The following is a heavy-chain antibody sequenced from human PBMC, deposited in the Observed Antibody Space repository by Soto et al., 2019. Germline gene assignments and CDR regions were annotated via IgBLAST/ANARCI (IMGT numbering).Heavy chain of an antibody. V-gene: IGHV4-39*01. CDR2: IYYSGST. CDR3: ARLDSGEGGANYFDY. Sequence: SETLSLTCTVSGGSISSSSYYWGWIRQPPGKGLEWIGSIYYSGSTYYNPSLKSRVTISVDTSKNQFSLMLSSVTAADTALYYCARLDSGEGGANYFDYWGQGTLVTVS. J-gene: IGHJ4*02. D-gene: IGHD1-26*01. CDR1: GGSISSSSYY.